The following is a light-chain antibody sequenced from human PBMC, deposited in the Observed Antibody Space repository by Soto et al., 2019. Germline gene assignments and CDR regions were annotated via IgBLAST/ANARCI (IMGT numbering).Light chain of an antibody. V-gene: IGLV2-23*01. Sequence: QSALTQPASVSGSPGQSITISCTGTSSDIGSYNLVSWYRHHPGKAPKLIIYEASKWPPGVSNRFSASTSGNTASLTISGLQAEDESDYYCCSYAGSNTVVFGGGTKLTVL. CDR2: EAS. CDR3: CSYAGSNTVV. CDR1: SSDIGSYNL. J-gene: IGLJ2*01.